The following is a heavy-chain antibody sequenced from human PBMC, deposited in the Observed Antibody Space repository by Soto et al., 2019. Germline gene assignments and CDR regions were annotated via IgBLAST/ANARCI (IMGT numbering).Heavy chain of an antibody. CDR2: ISSSSSTI. J-gene: IGHJ4*02. Sequence: EVQLVESGGGLVQPGGSLRLSCAVSGFTFSTYRMNWVRQAPGKGLEWISYISSSSSTIYYADSVKGRFTISRDNAKNSMDLQINSLRDEDTAVYSCARDEIEGYFAYWGQGTLFTFSS. CDR1: GFTFSTYR. CDR3: ARDEIEGYFAY. V-gene: IGHV3-48*02.